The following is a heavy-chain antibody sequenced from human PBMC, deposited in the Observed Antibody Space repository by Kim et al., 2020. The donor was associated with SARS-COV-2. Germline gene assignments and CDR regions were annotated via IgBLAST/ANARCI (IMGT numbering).Heavy chain of an antibody. CDR3: ARGLLRFLEWLPEY. CDR1: GGSFSGYY. D-gene: IGHD3-3*01. CDR2: INHSGST. V-gene: IGHV4-34*01. J-gene: IGHJ4*02. Sequence: SETLSLTCAVYGGSFSGYYWSWIRQPPGKGLEWIGEINHSGSTNYNPSLKSRLTISVYTSKNQFSLKLSSVTAADTAVYYCARGLLRFLEWLPEYWGQGTLVSVSS.